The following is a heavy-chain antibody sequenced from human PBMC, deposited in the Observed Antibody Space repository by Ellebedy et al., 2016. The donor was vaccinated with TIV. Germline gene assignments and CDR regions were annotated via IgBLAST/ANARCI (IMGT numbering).Heavy chain of an antibody. CDR3: AKVPFPLNSPGHDNYYYYYMDV. Sequence: GESLKISXAASGFTFSSYAMTWVRQAPAKGLEWVLAISVSGGSTYYADSVKGRFTISRDNSKNTLYLQMNSLRAEDTAVYYCAKVPFPLNSPGHDNYYYYYMDVWGKGTTVTVSS. CDR1: GFTFSSYA. CDR2: ISVSGGST. D-gene: IGHD1-1*01. V-gene: IGHV3-23*01. J-gene: IGHJ6*03.